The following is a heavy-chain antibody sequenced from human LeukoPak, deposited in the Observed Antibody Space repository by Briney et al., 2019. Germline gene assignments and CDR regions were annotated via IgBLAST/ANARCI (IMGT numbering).Heavy chain of an antibody. CDR3: AKYYEKSLDY. D-gene: IGHD3-22*01. CDR1: GFTFSSYT. J-gene: IGHJ4*02. V-gene: IGHV3-23*01. Sequence: PGGSLRLSCAASGFTFSSYTMGWVRQAPGKGLEWVSALSGRTTNTYYADSVKGRFTISRDNSKNTLYLQLNSLTAGDTAVYYCAKYYEKSLDYWGQGTLVTVSS. CDR2: LSGRTTNT.